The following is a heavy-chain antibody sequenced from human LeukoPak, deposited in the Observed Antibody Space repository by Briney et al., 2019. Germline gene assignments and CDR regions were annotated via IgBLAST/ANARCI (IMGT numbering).Heavy chain of an antibody. D-gene: IGHD3-9*01. Sequence: ASVKVSCKASGYTFNDYYMHWVRQAPGQGLEWMGRINPDSGGTDYAQKFQGRVTMTRDTSITTTYMELSRLRSDDTAVYYCARLGENGLLTGYFYPWGQGTLVTVSS. V-gene: IGHV1-2*02. J-gene: IGHJ5*02. CDR1: GYTFNDYY. CDR3: ARLGENGLLTGYFYP. CDR2: INPDSGGT.